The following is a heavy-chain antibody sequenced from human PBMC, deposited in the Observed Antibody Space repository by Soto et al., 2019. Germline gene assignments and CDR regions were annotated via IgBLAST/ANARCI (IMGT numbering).Heavy chain of an antibody. CDR1: GGSISSGGYS. J-gene: IGHJ6*02. Sequence: PSDTLSLTCAVSGGSISSGGYSWSWIRQPPGKGLEWIGYIYYSGSTYYNPSLKSRVTISVDTSKNQFSLKLSSVTAADTAVYYCARAYSGYVHPYYYGMDVWGQGTTVTV. V-gene: IGHV4-30-2*05. CDR2: IYYSGST. D-gene: IGHD5-12*01. CDR3: ARAYSGYVHPYYYGMDV.